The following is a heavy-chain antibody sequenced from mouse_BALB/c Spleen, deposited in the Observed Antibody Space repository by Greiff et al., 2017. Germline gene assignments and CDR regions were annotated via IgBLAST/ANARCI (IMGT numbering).Heavy chain of an antibody. J-gene: IGHJ3*01. Sequence: EVMLVESGGGLVQPGGSRKLSCAASGFTFSSFGMHWVRQAPEKGLEWVAYISSGSSTIYYADTVKGRFTISRDNPKNTLFLQMTSLRSEDTAMYYCATAFAYWGQGTLVTVSA. CDR1: GFTFSSFG. V-gene: IGHV5-17*02. CDR2: ISSGSSTI. CDR3: ATAFAY.